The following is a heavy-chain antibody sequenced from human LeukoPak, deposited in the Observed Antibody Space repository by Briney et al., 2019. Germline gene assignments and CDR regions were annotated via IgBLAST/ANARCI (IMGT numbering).Heavy chain of an antibody. CDR1: GFIFTDYW. V-gene: IGHV3-7*03. Sequence: PGGSLRLSCEASGFIFTDYWMTWARQAPGKRLEWVANTNKDGSEKWYVDSVKGRFTISRDNAKNSLYLQMNSLKAGDTALYYCVRDGNDGLNDWEYWGQGALVTVSS. D-gene: IGHD1-1*01. CDR3: VRDGNDGLNDWEY. J-gene: IGHJ1*01. CDR2: TNKDGSEK.